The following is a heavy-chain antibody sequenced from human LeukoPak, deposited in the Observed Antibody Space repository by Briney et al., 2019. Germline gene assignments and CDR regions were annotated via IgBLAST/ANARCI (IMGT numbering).Heavy chain of an antibody. CDR1: GFTFSTYA. CDR2: ISGSGDTT. CDR3: AKGSRDSTSYCFDY. J-gene: IGHJ4*02. D-gene: IGHD3-22*01. Sequence: GGSLRLSCAASGFTFSTYAMGWVRQAPGEGLEWVSSISGSGDTTYYADSVKGRFTISSDKSRNTLYLQMNSLRVEDTAVYYCAKGSRDSTSYCFDYWGQGTLVTVSS. V-gene: IGHV3-23*01.